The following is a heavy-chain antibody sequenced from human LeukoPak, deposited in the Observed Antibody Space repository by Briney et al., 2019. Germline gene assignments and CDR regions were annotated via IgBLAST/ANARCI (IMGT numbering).Heavy chain of an antibody. D-gene: IGHD1-26*01. CDR2: ISYDGSNK. J-gene: IGHJ4*02. V-gene: IGHV3-30*18. Sequence: GGSLRLSCAASGFTFSSYGMHWVRQAPGKALEWVAVISYDGSNKYYADSVKGRFTISRDNSKNTLYLQMNSLRAEDTAVYYCAKDTGRVGATRYFDYWGQGTLVTVSS. CDR3: AKDTGRVGATRYFDY. CDR1: GFTFSSYG.